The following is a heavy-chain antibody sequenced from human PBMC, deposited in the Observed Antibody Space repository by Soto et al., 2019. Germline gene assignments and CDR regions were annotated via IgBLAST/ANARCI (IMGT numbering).Heavy chain of an antibody. CDR2: INAGNGNT. J-gene: IGHJ4*02. Sequence: EASVKVSCKASGYTFTSYAMHWVRQAPGQRLEWMGWINAGNGNTKYSQKFQGRVTITRDTSASTAYMELSSPRSEDTAVYYCAPGETYYDILTGFDWGQGTLVTVSS. V-gene: IGHV1-3*01. D-gene: IGHD3-9*01. CDR1: GYTFTSYA. CDR3: APGETYYDILTGFD.